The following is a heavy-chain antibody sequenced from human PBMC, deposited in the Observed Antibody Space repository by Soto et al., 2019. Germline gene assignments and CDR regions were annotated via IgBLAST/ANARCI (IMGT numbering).Heavy chain of an antibody. CDR3: AAASNHEFWSGYRPYYYNMDV. CDR2: IVLGNGNT. CDR1: GFTFSSSA. D-gene: IGHD3-3*01. Sequence: ASVKVSCKASGFTFSSSAVQWVRQARGQRLEWIGWIVLGNGNTNSAQKFQERVTITRDMSTSKAYMELSSLRSEDTAVYYCAAASNHEFWSGYRPYYYNMDVWGQGTTVTVSS. J-gene: IGHJ6*02. V-gene: IGHV1-58*01.